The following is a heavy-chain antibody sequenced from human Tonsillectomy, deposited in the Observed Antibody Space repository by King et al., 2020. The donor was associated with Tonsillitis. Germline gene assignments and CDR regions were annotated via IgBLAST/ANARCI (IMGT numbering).Heavy chain of an antibody. D-gene: IGHD5-18*01. CDR3: VKGAGYSYGPYYFDY. V-gene: IGHV3-64D*06. J-gene: IGHJ4*02. CDR1: GFTFSSYA. Sequence: VQLVESGGGLVQPGGSLRLSCSASGFTFSSYAIHWVRQAPGKGLEYVSAISSNGGSTYYADSVKGRFTISRDNSKNTLYLQMSSLRAEDTAVYYCVKGAGYSYGPYYFDYWGQGTLVTVSS. CDR2: ISSNGGST.